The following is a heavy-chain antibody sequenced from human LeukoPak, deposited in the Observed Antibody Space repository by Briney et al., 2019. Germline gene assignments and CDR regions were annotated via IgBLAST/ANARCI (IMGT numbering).Heavy chain of an antibody. Sequence: PGGSLRLSCAASGFIFSDHGMHWVRQPPGKGLEWVALIWSGASSGLYAGSVKGRFTISRDTNTLYLQMNSLRAEDTAVYYCARARSSWYRPNWFDPWGQGTLVTVSS. V-gene: IGHV3-33*01. D-gene: IGHD6-13*01. J-gene: IGHJ5*02. CDR3: ARARSSWYRPNWFDP. CDR1: GFIFSDHG. CDR2: IWSGASSG.